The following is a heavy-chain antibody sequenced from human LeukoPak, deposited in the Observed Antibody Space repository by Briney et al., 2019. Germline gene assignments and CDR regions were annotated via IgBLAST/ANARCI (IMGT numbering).Heavy chain of an antibody. CDR3: ARHDWTMGSSSSDWFDP. V-gene: IGHV4-39*01. CDR1: GGSISSSSYY. CDR2: IYYSGST. D-gene: IGHD6-6*01. Sequence: PSETLSLTCTVSGGSISSSSYYWGWIRQPPGKGLEWIGSIYYSGSTYYNPSLKSRVTISVDTSKNQFSLKLSSVTAADTAVYYCARHDWTMGSSSSDWFDPWGQGTLVTVSP. J-gene: IGHJ5*02.